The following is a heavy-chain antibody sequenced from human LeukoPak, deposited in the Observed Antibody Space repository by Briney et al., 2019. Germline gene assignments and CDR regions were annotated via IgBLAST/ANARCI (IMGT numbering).Heavy chain of an antibody. CDR1: GFIFSSYG. CDR2: IWYDGSNK. CDR3: ARVVSDYYDSSGLFDY. J-gene: IGHJ4*02. Sequence: GRSLRLSCAASGFIFSSYGMHWVRQAPGKGLEWVAVIWYDGSNKYYADSVKGRFTISRDNSKNTLYLQMNSLRAEDTAVYYCARVVSDYYDSSGLFDYWGQGTLVTVSS. D-gene: IGHD3-22*01. V-gene: IGHV3-33*01.